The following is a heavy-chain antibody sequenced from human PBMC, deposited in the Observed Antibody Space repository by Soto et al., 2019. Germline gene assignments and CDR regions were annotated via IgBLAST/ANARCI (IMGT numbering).Heavy chain of an antibody. CDR3: ARTFGDSSGYYYATGGYYFDY. V-gene: IGHV3-33*01. CDR1: GFTFSSYG. CDR2: IWYDGSNK. J-gene: IGHJ4*02. D-gene: IGHD3-22*01. Sequence: QVQLVESGGGVVQPGRSLRLSCAASGFTFSSYGMHWVRQAPGKGLEWVAVIWYDGSNKYYADSVKGRFTISRDNSKNTLYLQMNSLRAEDTAVYYCARTFGDSSGYYYATGGYYFDYWGQGTLVTVSS.